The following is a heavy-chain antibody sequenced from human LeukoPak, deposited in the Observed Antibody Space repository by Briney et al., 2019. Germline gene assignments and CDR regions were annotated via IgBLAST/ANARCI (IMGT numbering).Heavy chain of an antibody. CDR2: IYYSGST. V-gene: IGHV4-59*01. D-gene: IGHD5/OR15-5a*01. CDR1: GGSISSYY. Sequence: SETLSLTCTVSGGSISSYYWSWIRQPPGKGLEWIGYIYYSGSTNYNPSPKSRVTISVDTSKNQFSLKLSSVIAADTAVYYCARASLYSIDYWGQGTLVTVSS. CDR3: ARASLYSIDY. J-gene: IGHJ4*02.